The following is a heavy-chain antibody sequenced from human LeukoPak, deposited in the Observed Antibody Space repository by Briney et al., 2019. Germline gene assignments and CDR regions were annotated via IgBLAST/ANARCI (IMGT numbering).Heavy chain of an antibody. CDR2: IYYSGST. J-gene: IGHJ5*02. D-gene: IGHD6-13*01. V-gene: IGHV4-39*01. CDR3: ARRSSSWIHWFDP. CDR1: GGSISSSSYY. Sequence: SETLSLTCTVSGGSISSSSYYWGWIRQPPGTGLEWIGSIYYSGSTYYNPSLKSRVTISVDTSKNQFSLKLSSVTAADTAVYYCARRSSSWIHWFDPWGQGTLVTVSS.